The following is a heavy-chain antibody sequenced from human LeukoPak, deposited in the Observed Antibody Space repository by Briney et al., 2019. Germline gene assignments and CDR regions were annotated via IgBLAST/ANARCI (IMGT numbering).Heavy chain of an antibody. J-gene: IGHJ4*02. V-gene: IGHV5-10-1*01. CDR1: GYSFSTCW. D-gene: IGHD3-22*01. CDR2: IDPSDSYT. Sequence: GESLKISCKGSGYSFSTCWIGWVRQMPGKGLEWMGRIDPSDSYTNYSPSFQGHVTISADKSISTAYLQWSSLKASDTAMYYCARHEYYYDSSGYLGLYYWGQGTLVTVSS. CDR3: ARHEYYYDSSGYLGLYY.